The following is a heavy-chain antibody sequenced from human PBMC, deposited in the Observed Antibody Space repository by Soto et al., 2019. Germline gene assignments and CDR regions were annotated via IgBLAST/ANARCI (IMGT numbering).Heavy chain of an antibody. CDR1: GFTFSSYA. D-gene: IGHD2-2*01. J-gene: IGHJ6*02. Sequence: GGSLRLSCAASGFTFSSYAMSWVRQAPGKGLEWVSAISGSGGSTYYADSVKGRFTISRDNSKNTLYLQMNSLRAEDTAVYYCARGCSSTSCSNYYYYYGMDVWGQGTTVNVSS. V-gene: IGHV3-23*01. CDR3: ARGCSSTSCSNYYYYYGMDV. CDR2: ISGSGGST.